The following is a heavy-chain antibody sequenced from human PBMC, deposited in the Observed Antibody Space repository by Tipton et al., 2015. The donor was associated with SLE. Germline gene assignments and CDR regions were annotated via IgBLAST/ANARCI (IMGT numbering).Heavy chain of an antibody. CDR2: IFNSGIT. D-gene: IGHD5-12*01. J-gene: IGHJ4*02. V-gene: IGHV4-39*02. CDR1: GGSISSSDHY. CDR3: VRDDGYNSGKGFDY. Sequence: GLVKPSETLSLNCAVSGGSISSSDHYWGWIRQPPGKGLEWIGNIFNSGITHNNPSLKSRVTISVDTSKNQLSLRLSSVTAADTAVYYCVRDDGYNSGKGFDYWGQGLLVRVSS.